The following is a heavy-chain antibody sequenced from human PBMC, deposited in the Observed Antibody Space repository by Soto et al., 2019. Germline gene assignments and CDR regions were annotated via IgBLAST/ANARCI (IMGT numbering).Heavy chain of an antibody. CDR1: GYTFTSYA. J-gene: IGHJ5*02. CDR3: ARDGGGYCSGGSCYLSWFDP. Sequence: QVQLVQSGAELKKPGASVKVSCKASGYTFTSYAMHWVRQAPGQRLEWMGWINAGNGNTKYSQKFQGRVTITRDTSASTAYMELSSLRSEDTAVYYCARDGGGYCSGGSCYLSWFDPWGQGTLVTVSS. V-gene: IGHV1-3*01. D-gene: IGHD2-15*01. CDR2: INAGNGNT.